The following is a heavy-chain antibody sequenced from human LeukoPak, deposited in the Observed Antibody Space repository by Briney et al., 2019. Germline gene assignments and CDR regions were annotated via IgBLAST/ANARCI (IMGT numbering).Heavy chain of an antibody. Sequence: SETLSLTCTVSGGSISSSSYYWGWIRQPPGKGLEWIGSIYYSGSTYYNPSLKSRVTISVDTSKNQFSLKLSSVTAADTAVYSCARSDEQQLVFDYWGQGTLVTVSS. CDR1: GGSISSSSYY. D-gene: IGHD6-13*01. CDR3: ARSDEQQLVFDY. CDR2: IYYSGST. V-gene: IGHV4-39*01. J-gene: IGHJ4*02.